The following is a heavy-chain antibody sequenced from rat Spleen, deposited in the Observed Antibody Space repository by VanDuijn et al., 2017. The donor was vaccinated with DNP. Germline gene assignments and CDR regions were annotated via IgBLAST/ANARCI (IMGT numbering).Heavy chain of an antibody. CDR1: GFTFSDYY. V-gene: IGHV5-22*01. CDR3: ARHDYSGALWDY. J-gene: IGHJ2*01. Sequence: EVQLVESGGDLVQPGRSLKLFCAASGFTFSDYYMAWVRQAPTKGLEWVAYISYDGGSTYYGDSVKGRFTISRDNAKSTLYLQMNSLRSEDMATYYCARHDYSGALWDYWGQGVMVPVSS. D-gene: IGHD1-1*01. CDR2: ISYDGGST.